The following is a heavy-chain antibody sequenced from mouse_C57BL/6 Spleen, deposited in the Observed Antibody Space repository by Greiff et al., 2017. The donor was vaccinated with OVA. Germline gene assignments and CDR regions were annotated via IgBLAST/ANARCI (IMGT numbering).Heavy chain of an antibody. CDR3: ARSGYRDYFDY. J-gene: IGHJ2*01. V-gene: IGHV1-64*01. CDR1: GYTFTSYW. Sequence: VQLQQPGAELVKPGASVKLSCKASGYTFTSYWMHWVKQRPGQGLEWIGMIHPNSGSTNYNEKFKSKATLTVDKSSSTAYMQRSSLTSEDSAVYYCARSGYRDYFDYWGQGTTLTVSS. CDR2: IHPNSGST. D-gene: IGHD2-14*01.